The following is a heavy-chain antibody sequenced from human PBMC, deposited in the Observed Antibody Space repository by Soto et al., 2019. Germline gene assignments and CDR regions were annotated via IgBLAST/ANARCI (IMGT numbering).Heavy chain of an antibody. CDR1: GGSISSYY. V-gene: IGHV4-59*01. CDR3: ARRYGGNSDY. J-gene: IGHJ4*02. CDR2: IYYSGST. Sequence: QVQLQESGPGLVKPSETLSLTCTDSGGSISSYYWSWIRLPPGKGLEWIGYIYYSGSTNYNPSLKSRVTRSVDTSKNQFSLKLSSVPASDTAVYYCARRYGGNSDYWGQGTLVTVSS. D-gene: IGHD3-16*01.